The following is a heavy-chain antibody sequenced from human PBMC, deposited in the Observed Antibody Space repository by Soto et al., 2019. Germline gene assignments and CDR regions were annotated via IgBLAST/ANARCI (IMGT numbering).Heavy chain of an antibody. D-gene: IGHD3-22*01. CDR2: ISGSGGGT. CDR1: GFTFSSYA. V-gene: IGHV3-23*01. CDR3: AKDLRDSSGYYDY. Sequence: EVQLLESGGGLVQPGGSLRLSCAASGFTFSSYAMSWVRQAPGKGLEWVSAISGSGGGTYYADSVKGRFTISRDNSKNTLYLQMNSLRAEDTAVYYCAKDLRDSSGYYDYWVQGTLVTVSS. J-gene: IGHJ4*02.